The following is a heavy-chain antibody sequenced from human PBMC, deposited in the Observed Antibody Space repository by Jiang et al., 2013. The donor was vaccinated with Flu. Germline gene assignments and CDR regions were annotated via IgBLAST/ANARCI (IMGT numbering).Heavy chain of an antibody. J-gene: IGHJ5*02. D-gene: IGHD3-22*01. CDR1: GGSISSSSYY. CDR2: IYYSGST. V-gene: IGHV4-39*01. Sequence: TVSGGSISSSSYYWGWIRQPPGKGLEWIGSIYYSGSTYYNPSLKSRVTISVDTSKNQFSLKLSSVTAADTAVYYCARQGPGGTMIVVVPPANWFDPWGQGTLVTVSS. CDR3: ARQGPGGTMIVVVPPANWFDP.